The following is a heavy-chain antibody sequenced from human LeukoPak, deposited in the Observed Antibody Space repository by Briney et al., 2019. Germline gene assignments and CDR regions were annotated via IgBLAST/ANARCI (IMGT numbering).Heavy chain of an antibody. CDR1: GFTFSSYW. V-gene: IGHV3-30*03. CDR2: ISHDGSNK. CDR3: ARAPCSITTCYDNFFDY. D-gene: IGHD2-2*01. J-gene: IGHJ4*02. Sequence: PGGSLRLSCAASGFTFSSYWMSWVRQAPGKGLEWVAGISHDGSNKDYAESVKGRFTISRDNSKNTLSLQMYSLRAEDTAVYYCARAPCSITTCYDNFFDYWGQGTLVTVSS.